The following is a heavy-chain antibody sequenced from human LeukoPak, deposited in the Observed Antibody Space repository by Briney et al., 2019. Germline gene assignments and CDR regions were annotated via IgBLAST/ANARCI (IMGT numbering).Heavy chain of an antibody. Sequence: PGGSLRLSCVASGFTFSNDNMNWVRQAPGKGLEWVSSISSSSSEIYYADSVKGRITISSDNAKDSLYLQMNSLRAEDTAVYYCARDMSSSWQYRFDPWGQGTLVTVSS. J-gene: IGHJ5*02. V-gene: IGHV3-21*06. CDR2: ISSSSSEI. D-gene: IGHD6-13*01. CDR3: ARDMSSSWQYRFDP. CDR1: GFTFSNDN.